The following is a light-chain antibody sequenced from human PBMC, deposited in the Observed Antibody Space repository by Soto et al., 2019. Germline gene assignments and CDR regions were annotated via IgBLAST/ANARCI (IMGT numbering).Light chain of an antibody. CDR3: QQYYTTPAIT. Sequence: DLVITDSADSRSVSTCTTAATNCKSSPRALSSSNNLNYLAWYQQKPGQPPKLLIYWASTRESGVPDRFSGSGSGTDFTLTISSLQAEDVAVYYCQQYYTTPAITFGQGTRLEIK. CDR1: PRALSSSNNLNY. J-gene: IGKJ5*01. CDR2: WAS. V-gene: IGKV4-1*01.